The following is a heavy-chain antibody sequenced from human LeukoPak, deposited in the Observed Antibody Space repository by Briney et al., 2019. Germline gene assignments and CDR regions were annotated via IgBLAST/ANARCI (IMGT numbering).Heavy chain of an antibody. CDR1: GGSISSYY. D-gene: IGHD1-26*01. CDR3: ARHKGYYNPTHIDY. V-gene: IGHV4-4*07. J-gene: IGHJ4*02. CDR2: IYTSGST. Sequence: SETLSLTCTVSGGSISSYYWSWIRQPAGKGLEWIGRIYTSGSTNYNPSLKSRVTMSVDTSKNQFSLKLSSVTAADTAVYYCARHKGYYNPTHIDYWGQGTLVTVSS.